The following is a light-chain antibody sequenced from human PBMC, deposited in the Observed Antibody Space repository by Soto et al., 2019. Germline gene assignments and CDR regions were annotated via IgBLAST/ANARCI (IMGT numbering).Light chain of an antibody. J-gene: IGKJ1*01. CDR1: QIINTL. CDR3: QHYNSYSEA. Sequence: EVALTQSPATLSVSPGEGATLSCRASQIINTLLAWYQQTTGQATRILIYRASTSATNIPARFSGSGSGKDFTLNISRLQSEDFAIYYCQHYNSYSEAFGQGTKVDIK. V-gene: IGKV3-15*01. CDR2: RAS.